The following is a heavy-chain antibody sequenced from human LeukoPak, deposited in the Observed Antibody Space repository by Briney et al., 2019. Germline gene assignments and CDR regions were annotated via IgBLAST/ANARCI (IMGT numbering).Heavy chain of an antibody. CDR1: GFTFSSYW. J-gene: IGHJ4*02. Sequence: HPGGSLRLSCAASGFTFSSYWMSWVRQAPGKGLEWVANIKQDGSEKYYVDSVKGRFTISRDNAKNSLYLQMNSLRAEDTAVYYCARGASRDPPVREYYFDYWGQGTLVTVSS. V-gene: IGHV3-7*01. D-gene: IGHD3-10*01. CDR2: IKQDGSEK. CDR3: ARGASRDPPVREYYFDY.